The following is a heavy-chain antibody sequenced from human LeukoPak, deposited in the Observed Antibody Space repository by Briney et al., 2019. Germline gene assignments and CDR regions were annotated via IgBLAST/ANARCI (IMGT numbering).Heavy chain of an antibody. CDR1: GGTFSSYA. J-gene: IGHJ4*02. V-gene: IGHV1-69*05. D-gene: IGHD3-10*01. CDR3: ARENVMVRGAILYYFDY. Sequence: SVKVSCKASGGTFSSYAISWVRQAPGQGLEWMGGIIPIFGTANYAQKFQGRVTMSTDKSTSTAYMELSSLRSEDTAVYYCARENVMVRGAILYYFDYWGQGTLVTVSS. CDR2: IIPIFGTA.